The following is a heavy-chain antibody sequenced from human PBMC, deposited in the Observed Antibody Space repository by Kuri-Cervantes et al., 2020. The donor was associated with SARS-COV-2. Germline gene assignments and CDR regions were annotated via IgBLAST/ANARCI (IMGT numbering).Heavy chain of an antibody. J-gene: IGHJ6*02. CDR1: GFTFSSYS. CDR3: VKVTTYYDFWSDYSYGMDV. CDR2: ISSSSSYI. V-gene: IGHV3-21*01. D-gene: IGHD3-3*01. Sequence: GGSLRLSCAASGFTFSSYSMNWVRQAPGKGLEWVSSISSSSSYIYYADSVKGRFTISRDNAKNSLYLQMNSLRAEDTAVYYCVKVTTYYDFWSDYSYGMDVWGQGTTVTVSS.